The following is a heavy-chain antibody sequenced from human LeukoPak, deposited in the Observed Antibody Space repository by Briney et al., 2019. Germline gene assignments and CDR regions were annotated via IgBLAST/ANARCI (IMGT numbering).Heavy chain of an antibody. CDR3: ARPFYGGNVDY. CDR2: IHPVDSDI. V-gene: IGHV5-51*01. Sequence: GESLKIPCKGSGYNFNTYWVAWVRQMPGKGLEWMGIIHPVDSDIRYSPSFQGQVTISADKSISTAYLQWSSLKASDTAMYYCARPFYGGNVDYWGQGTLVTVSS. CDR1: GYNFNTYW. J-gene: IGHJ4*02. D-gene: IGHD4-23*01.